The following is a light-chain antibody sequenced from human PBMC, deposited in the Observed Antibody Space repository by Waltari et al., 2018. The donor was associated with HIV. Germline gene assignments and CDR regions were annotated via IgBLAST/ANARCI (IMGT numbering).Light chain of an antibody. V-gene: IGLV1-44*01. J-gene: IGLJ3*02. CDR3: AAWDDRLGGAWV. CDR2: SND. CDR1: TSNIGSTP. Sequence: QSVLTQPPSASGTPGQRVSISFSGSTSNIGSTPVTWYQQLPGTAPKLLIYSNDQRPSGVPDRFSGSKSGTSASLAINGLQSEDGADYYCAAWDDRLGGAWVFGGGTKLTVL.